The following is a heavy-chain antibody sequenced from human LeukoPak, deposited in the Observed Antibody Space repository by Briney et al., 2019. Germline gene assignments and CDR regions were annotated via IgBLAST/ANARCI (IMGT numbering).Heavy chain of an antibody. D-gene: IGHD1-26*01. V-gene: IGHV1-46*01. CDR3: ARDSISGSYYFDY. CDR2: INHSGGST. Sequence: ASVKVSCKASGYTFTSYYMHWVRQAPGQGLEWMGIINHSGGSTRYAQKFQGRVTMTRDTSTSTVYMELSSLRSEDTAVYNCARDSISGSYYFDYWGQGTLVTVSS. J-gene: IGHJ4*02. CDR1: GYTFTSYY.